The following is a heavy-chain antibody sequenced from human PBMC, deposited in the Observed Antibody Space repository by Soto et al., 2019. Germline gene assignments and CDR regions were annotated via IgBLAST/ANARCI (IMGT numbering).Heavy chain of an antibody. J-gene: IGHJ5*02. CDR2: ISGSGCST. CDR1: GFTFSSYA. Sequence: EVQLLESGGGLVQPGGSLRLSCAASGFTFSSYAMSWVRQAPGKGLEWVSAISGSGCSTYYADSVKGRFTISRDNSKNPLYLQMNGLRAEDTAVYYCAKDSYYDFWSGYYVADNWFGPWGQGTLVTVSS. D-gene: IGHD3-3*01. CDR3: AKDSYYDFWSGYYVADNWFGP. V-gene: IGHV3-23*01.